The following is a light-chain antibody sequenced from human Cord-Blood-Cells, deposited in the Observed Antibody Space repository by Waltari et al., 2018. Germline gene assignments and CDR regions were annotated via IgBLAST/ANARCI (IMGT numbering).Light chain of an antibody. Sequence: QSALTQPRSVSGSPGQSVTISCTGTSRDVGGYNYVSWYQQHPGQAPKLMIYDVSKRPSGVPDRFSGSKSGHTASLTISGLQAEDEADYYCCSYAGSYTWVFGGGTKLTVL. CDR1: SRDVGGYNY. CDR3: CSYAGSYTWV. J-gene: IGLJ3*02. CDR2: DVS. V-gene: IGLV2-11*01.